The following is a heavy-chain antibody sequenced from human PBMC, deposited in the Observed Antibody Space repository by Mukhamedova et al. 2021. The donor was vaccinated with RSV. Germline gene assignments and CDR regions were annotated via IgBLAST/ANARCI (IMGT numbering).Heavy chain of an antibody. J-gene: IGHJ1*01. D-gene: IGHD6-19*01. V-gene: IGHV3-74*01. Sequence: VSRINSDGSSTSYADSVKGRFTISRDNAKNTVYLQMNNLRAEDTAVYYCARSTGQSSGWWYCGQGTLVTVSS. CDR2: INSDGSST. CDR3: ARSTGQSSGWWY.